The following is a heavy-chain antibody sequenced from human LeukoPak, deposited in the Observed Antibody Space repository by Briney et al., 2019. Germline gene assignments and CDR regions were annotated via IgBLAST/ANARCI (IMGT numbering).Heavy chain of an antibody. CDR2: IYYSGST. Sequence: PSETLSLTCAVYGGSFSGYYWSWIRQPPGKGLEWIGYIYYSGSTDYNPSLKSRVTISVDTSKNQVSLNVSSVTAADTAVYYCARVRWSGYNDGQPGKYYFDYWGRGTLVTVSS. V-gene: IGHV4-59*01. J-gene: IGHJ4*02. CDR3: ARVRWSGYNDGQPGKYYFDY. CDR1: GGSFSGYY. D-gene: IGHD5-18*01.